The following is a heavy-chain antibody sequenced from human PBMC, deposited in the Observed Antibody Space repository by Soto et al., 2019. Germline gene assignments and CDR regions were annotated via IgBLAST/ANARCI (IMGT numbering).Heavy chain of an antibody. Sequence: GGSLRLSCAASGFTFSIYAMSWVRQAPGKGLEWVSAISGSGGSTYYADSVKGRFTISRDNSKNTLYLQMNSLRAEDTAVYYCAKDVPDIVVVPAATFFDYWGQGTLVTVSS. D-gene: IGHD2-2*01. CDR1: GFTFSIYA. V-gene: IGHV3-23*01. CDR2: ISGSGGST. J-gene: IGHJ4*02. CDR3: AKDVPDIVVVPAATFFDY.